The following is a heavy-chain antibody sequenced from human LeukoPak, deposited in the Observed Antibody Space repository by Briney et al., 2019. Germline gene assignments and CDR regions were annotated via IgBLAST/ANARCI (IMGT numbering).Heavy chain of an antibody. V-gene: IGHV3-7*01. D-gene: IGHD6-13*01. CDR3: ARVGSSSWAEYFQH. J-gene: IGHJ1*01. CDR1: GFTFSRYW. Sequence: PGGSLRLSCAASGFTFSRYWMSWVRQAPGKGLEWVANIKQDGSEKYYVDSVKGRFTISRDNAKNSLYLQMNSLRAEDTAVYYCARVGSSSWAEYFQHWGQGTLVTVSS. CDR2: IKQDGSEK.